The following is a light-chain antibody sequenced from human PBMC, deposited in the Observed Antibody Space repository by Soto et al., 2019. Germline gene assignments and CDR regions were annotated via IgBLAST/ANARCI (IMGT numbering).Light chain of an antibody. CDR1: QDINIY. Sequence: DIQMTQSPSSLFASVGDRVTITCRAGQDINIYLAWYQQKPGKVPKLLISAASTLQSGVPSRFSGSGSGTDFTLTISSLQPEDVATYYCQKYDGAPLTFGGGTKVEIK. V-gene: IGKV1-27*01. CDR3: QKYDGAPLT. J-gene: IGKJ4*01. CDR2: AAS.